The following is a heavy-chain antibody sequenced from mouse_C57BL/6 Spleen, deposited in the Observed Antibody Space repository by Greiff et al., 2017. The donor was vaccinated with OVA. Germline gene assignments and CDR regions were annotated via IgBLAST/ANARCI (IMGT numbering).Heavy chain of an antibody. V-gene: IGHV5-6*02. J-gene: IGHJ2*01. CDR2: ISSGGSYT. CDR1: GFTFSSYG. D-gene: IGHD2-10*02. Sequence: EVKLVESGGDLVKPGGSLKLSCAASGFTFSSYGMSWVRQTPDKRLEWVATISSGGSYTYYPDSVKGRFTISRDNAKNTLYLQMSSLKSEDTAMYYCARQRRYGNSNYFDYWGQGTTLTVSS. CDR3: ARQRRYGNSNYFDY.